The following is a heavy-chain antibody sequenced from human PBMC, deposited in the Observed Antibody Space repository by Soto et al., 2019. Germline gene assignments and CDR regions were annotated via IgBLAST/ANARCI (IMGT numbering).Heavy chain of an antibody. V-gene: IGHV1-18*01. J-gene: IGHJ5*02. CDR2: ISAYNGNT. Sequence: ASVKVSCKASGYTFTSYGISWVRQAPGQGLEWMGWISAYNGNTNYAQKLQGRVTMTTDTSTSTAYMELRSLRSDDTAVYYCARDLGRFGPHGFDPWGQGTLVTVSS. CDR3: ARDLGRFGPHGFDP. D-gene: IGHD3-3*01. CDR1: GYTFTSYG.